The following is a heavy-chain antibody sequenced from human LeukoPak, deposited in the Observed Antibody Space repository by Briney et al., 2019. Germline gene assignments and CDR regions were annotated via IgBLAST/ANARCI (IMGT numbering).Heavy chain of an antibody. J-gene: IGHJ5*02. V-gene: IGHV1-69*01. CDR1: GGTFSSYA. CDR2: IIPIFGTA. D-gene: IGHD3-3*01. CDR3: AIMGDFWSGHRHNWFDP. Sequence: SSVKASCKASGGTFSSYAISWVRQAPGQGLEWMGGIIPIFGTANYAQKFQGRVTITADESTSTAYMELSSLRSEDTAVYYCAIMGDFWSGHRHNWFDPWGQGTLVTVSS.